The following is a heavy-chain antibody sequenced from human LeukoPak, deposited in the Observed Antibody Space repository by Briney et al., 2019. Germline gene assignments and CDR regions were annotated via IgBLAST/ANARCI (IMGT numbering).Heavy chain of an antibody. J-gene: IGHJ3*02. CDR2: IYPGDSDS. D-gene: IGHD4-17*01. Sequence: GESLKISCKGSGYSFTSYWIGWVRQMPGKGLEWMGIIYPGDSDSCYSPSFQGQVTISADKSISTAYLLWSRLTASETALYYCARPATRAWGYGDYDPYAFDIWGQGTMVTVSS. V-gene: IGHV5-51*01. CDR1: GYSFTSYW. CDR3: ARPATRAWGYGDYDPYAFDI.